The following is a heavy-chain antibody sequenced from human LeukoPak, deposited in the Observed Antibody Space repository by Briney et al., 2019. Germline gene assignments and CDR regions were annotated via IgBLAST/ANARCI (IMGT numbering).Heavy chain of an antibody. CDR1: GLTFSSYA. D-gene: IGHD5-12*01. V-gene: IGHV3-23*01. J-gene: IGHJ4*02. CDR2: ISGSGGST. Sequence: GGSLSFSCAASGLTFSSYAMSWFRQAPGKGLEWVSAISGSGGSTYYADSVKGRFTISRDNSKNTLYLQMNSLRAEDTAVYYCAKGGEWLRHFDYWGQGTLVTVSS. CDR3: AKGGEWLRHFDY.